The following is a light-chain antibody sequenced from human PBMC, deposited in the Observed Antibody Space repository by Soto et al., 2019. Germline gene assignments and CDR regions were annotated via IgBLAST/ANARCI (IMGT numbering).Light chain of an antibody. CDR3: QQRSNWPLT. V-gene: IGKV3-11*01. CDR2: DAS. Sequence: EIVLTQSPATLSLSPGERATLSCRASQSVRSNLAWYQQKPGQAPRLLIYDASNRASGIPARFGGSGSGTDFTLTISSLEPEDFAVYYCQQRSNWPLTFGGGTKVDIK. CDR1: QSVRSN. J-gene: IGKJ4*01.